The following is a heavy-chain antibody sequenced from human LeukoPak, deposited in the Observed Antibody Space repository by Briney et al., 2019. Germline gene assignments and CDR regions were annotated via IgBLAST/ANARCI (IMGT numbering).Heavy chain of an antibody. CDR2: IRYDGSNK. D-gene: IGHD5-18*01. Sequence: GASLRLSCAASGFTFSSYGMHWVRQAPGKGLEWVAFIRYDGSNKYYADSVKGRFTISRDNSKNTLYLQMNSLRAEDTAVYYCASSRIQLWLIDYWGQGTLVTVSS. V-gene: IGHV3-30*02. CDR1: GFTFSSYG. J-gene: IGHJ4*02. CDR3: ASSRIQLWLIDY.